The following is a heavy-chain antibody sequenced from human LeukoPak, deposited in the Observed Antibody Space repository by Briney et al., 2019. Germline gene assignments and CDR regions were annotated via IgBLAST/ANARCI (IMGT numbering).Heavy chain of an antibody. CDR1: GFTFSIYG. Sequence: GGSLRLSCAASGFTFSIYGMHWVRQAPGKGLEWVAVTWYDGSKKYYGDSVKGRFTISRDNSKNTLYLQMNSLRAEDTAVYYCARDTYDSNGYSYGIYWGQGTLVTVSS. V-gene: IGHV3-33*01. J-gene: IGHJ4*02. CDR3: ARDTYDSNGYSYGIY. CDR2: TWYDGSKK. D-gene: IGHD3-22*01.